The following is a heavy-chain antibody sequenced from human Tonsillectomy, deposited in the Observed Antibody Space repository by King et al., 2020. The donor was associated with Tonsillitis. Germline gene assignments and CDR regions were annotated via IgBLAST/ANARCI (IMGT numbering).Heavy chain of an antibody. CDR2: ISSSGSTI. V-gene: IGHV3-11*01. D-gene: IGHD3-3*01. J-gene: IGHJ4*02. CDR3: ARDHPDFWSGYSTTIFDY. Sequence: VQLVESGGGLVKPGGSLRLSCAASGFTFSDYYMSWLRQAPGKGLEWVSYISSSGSTIYYADSVKGRFTISRDNAKNSLYLQMNSLRAEDTAVYYCARDHPDFWSGYSTTIFDYWGQGTLVTVSS. CDR1: GFTFSDYY.